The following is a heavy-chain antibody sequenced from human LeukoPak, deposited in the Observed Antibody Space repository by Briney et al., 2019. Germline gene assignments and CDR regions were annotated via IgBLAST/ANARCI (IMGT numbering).Heavy chain of an antibody. D-gene: IGHD3-22*01. CDR3: CSKSKTYYYDSSDMNLYYFDY. J-gene: IGHJ4*02. Sequence: PGGGLRLSSTASVFTFCDYAMSWVRPAPGRGREGVGFIRSKACGGTTEYAASVEGRFPISRDDSKSIGYLKMNSLKTENTTVYYCCSKSKTYYYDSSDMNLYYFDYWGQGTLVTVSS. CDR2: IRSKACGGTT. CDR1: VFTFCDYA. V-gene: IGHV3-49*04.